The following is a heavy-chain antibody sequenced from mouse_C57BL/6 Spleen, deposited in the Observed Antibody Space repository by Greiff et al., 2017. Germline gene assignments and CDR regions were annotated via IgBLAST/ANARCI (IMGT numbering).Heavy chain of an antibody. CDR3: ATYYYPMDY. J-gene: IGHJ4*01. CDR1: GYTFTDYY. V-gene: IGHV1-26*01. CDR2: INPNNGGT. Sequence: EVQLQQSGPELVKPGASVKISCKASGYTFTDYYMNWVKQSHGKSLEWIGDINPNNGGTSYNQKFKGKATLTVDKSSSTAYMELRSLTSEDSAVYYCATYYYPMDYWGQGTSVTVSS.